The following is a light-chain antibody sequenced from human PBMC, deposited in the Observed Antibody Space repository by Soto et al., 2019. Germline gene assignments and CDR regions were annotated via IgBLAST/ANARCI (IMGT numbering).Light chain of an antibody. CDR2: ESS. J-gene: IGKJ2*01. CDR3: QQYTNWPPYT. Sequence: EIVITQSPATLSVSTGERATLSCRASQSFSRNLAWYQHKPGQAPRLLIYESSTRATGIPARFSGSGSGTDFTLTISSLPTEDVAVYYCQQYTNWPPYTIGQGNKLE. V-gene: IGKV3-15*01. CDR1: QSFSRN.